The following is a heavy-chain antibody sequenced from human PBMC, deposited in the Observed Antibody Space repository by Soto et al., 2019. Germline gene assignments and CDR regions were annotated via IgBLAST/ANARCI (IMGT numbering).Heavy chain of an antibody. V-gene: IGHV1-8*01. CDR2: MNPNNGNT. Sequence: QVQLAQSGAEVKKPGASVKVSCKASGYTFTSYDINWVRKATGQGLEWMGWMNPNNGNTGYAQKFQGRVTMTRNTSISTVYMELSSVRSEDTAVYYCARGPHPYFNDYWGQGTLVTVSS. CDR1: GYTFTSYD. CDR3: ARGPHPYFNDY. D-gene: IGHD2-8*01. J-gene: IGHJ4*02.